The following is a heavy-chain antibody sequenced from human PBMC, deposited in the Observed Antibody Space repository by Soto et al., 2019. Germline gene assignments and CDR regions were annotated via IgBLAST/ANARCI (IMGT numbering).Heavy chain of an antibody. D-gene: IGHD4-17*01. CDR2: ISSNGGST. CDR3: ARAGDYGSYYYGMDV. CDR1: GFTFSRYA. J-gene: IGHJ6*02. Sequence: EVQLVESGGGLVQPGGSLRLSCAASGFTFSRYAMHWVRQAPGKGLEYVSTISSNGGSTYYANSVKGRFTISRDNSKNTLYLQMGSLRAEDMAVYYCARAGDYGSYYYGMDVWGQGTTVTVSS. V-gene: IGHV3-64*01.